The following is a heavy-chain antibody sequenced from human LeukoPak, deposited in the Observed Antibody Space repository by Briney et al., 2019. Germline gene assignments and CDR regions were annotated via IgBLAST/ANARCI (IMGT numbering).Heavy chain of an antibody. J-gene: IGHJ4*02. CDR1: GGTFSSYA. CDR2: IIPIFGTA. V-gene: IGHV1-69*05. CDR3: ATISGAAGTEDTDFDY. Sequence: GSSVKVSCKASGGTFSSYAISWVRQAPGQGLEWMGEIIPIFGTANYAQKFQGRVTITTDESTSTAYMELSSLRSEDTAVYYCATISGAAGTEDTDFDYWGQGTLVTVSS. D-gene: IGHD6-13*01.